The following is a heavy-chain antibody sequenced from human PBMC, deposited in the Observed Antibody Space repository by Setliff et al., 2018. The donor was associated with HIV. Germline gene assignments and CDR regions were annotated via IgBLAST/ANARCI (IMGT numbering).Heavy chain of an antibody. CDR2: IYAGGST. CDR3: ARSKTFYDFWGGYYTHGAFKI. V-gene: IGHV4-39*01. D-gene: IGHD3-3*01. CDR1: DGSVSSSSYY. J-gene: IGHJ3*02. Sequence: SETLSLTCTVSDGSVSSSSYYWAWIRQSPGKGLEWIGSIYAGGSTYYQPSLKSRVTISLDTSKNQFSLKLNSVTAADTAVYYCARSKTFYDFWGGYYTHGAFKIWGLGTMVTVSS.